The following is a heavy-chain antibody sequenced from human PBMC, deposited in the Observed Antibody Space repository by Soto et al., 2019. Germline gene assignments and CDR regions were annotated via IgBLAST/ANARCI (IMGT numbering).Heavy chain of an antibody. Sequence: PSETLSLTCGVSGDSISSSKWWTWVRQTPGNGLEWIGKIDHNGVANYNPSLEGRVTISKDISKNQISLKVTSVTAADSAVYYCARMNRGYYYYGMDVWGQGATVTVSS. CDR3: ARMNRGYYYYGMDV. V-gene: IGHV4-4*02. CDR1: GDSISSSKW. J-gene: IGHJ6*02. CDR2: IDHNGVA.